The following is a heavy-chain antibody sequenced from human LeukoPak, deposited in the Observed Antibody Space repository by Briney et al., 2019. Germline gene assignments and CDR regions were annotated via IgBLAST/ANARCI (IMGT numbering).Heavy chain of an antibody. Sequence: GGSLRLSCAASGFTFSNYNMNWVRQAPGKGLEWISYITGSSSSIYYADSVKGRFTISRDNAKNSLYLQMNSLRAEDTAVYYCAREPTYTSSWYATCDYWGQGIQVTVSP. D-gene: IGHD6-13*01. CDR2: ITGSSSSI. CDR1: GFTFSNYN. CDR3: AREPTYTSSWYATCDY. J-gene: IGHJ4*02. V-gene: IGHV3-48*01.